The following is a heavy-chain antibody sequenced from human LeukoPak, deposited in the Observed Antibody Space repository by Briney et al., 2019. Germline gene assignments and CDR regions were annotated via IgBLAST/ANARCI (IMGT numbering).Heavy chain of an antibody. CDR2: SYSEEWVAISYSGGTS. Sequence: GGSPRLSCAASGFTFSDAWMSWVRQAPGKGLEWVAISYSEEWVAISYSGGTSQYAESMKGRFTISRDNSRNTLSLQMNSLRAEDTALYYCARVWELSFDHWGQGTLVTVSS. J-gene: IGHJ4*02. D-gene: IGHD1-26*01. V-gene: IGHV3-53*01. CDR1: GFTFSDAW. CDR3: ARVWELSFDH.